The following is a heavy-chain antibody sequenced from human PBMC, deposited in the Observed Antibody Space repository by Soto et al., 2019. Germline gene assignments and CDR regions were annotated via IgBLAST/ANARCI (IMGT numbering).Heavy chain of an antibody. D-gene: IGHD1-26*01. CDR1: GFTFSSYG. Sequence: QVQLVESGGGVVQPGRSLRLSCVASGFTFSSYGVHWVRQAPGKGLEWVAIISYDGSNTYYADSVKGRFTISRDNSKNTLYLQMNSLRAEDTSVYYCAKEGGLSGSYYISSSYYFDYWGQGILVTVSS. J-gene: IGHJ4*02. CDR2: ISYDGSNT. CDR3: AKEGGLSGSYYISSSYYFDY. V-gene: IGHV3-30*18.